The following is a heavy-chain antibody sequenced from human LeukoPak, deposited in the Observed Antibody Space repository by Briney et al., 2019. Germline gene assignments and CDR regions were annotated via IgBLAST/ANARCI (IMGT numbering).Heavy chain of an antibody. CDR1: GGSISSGSYY. CDR2: IYTSGST. CDR3: ARVGEHCSGGSCYRNWFDP. D-gene: IGHD2-15*01. J-gene: IGHJ5*02. Sequence: SQTLSLTCTVSGGSISSGSYYWSWIRQPARKGLEWIGRIYTSGSTNYNPSLKSRVTISVDTSKNQFSLKLSSVTAADTAVYYCARVGEHCSGGSCYRNWFDPWGQGTLVTVSS. V-gene: IGHV4-61*02.